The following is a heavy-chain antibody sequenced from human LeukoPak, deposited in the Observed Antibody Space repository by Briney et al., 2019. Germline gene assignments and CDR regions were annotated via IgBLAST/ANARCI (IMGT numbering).Heavy chain of an antibody. V-gene: IGHV1-69*05. CDR2: IIPIFGTA. Sequence: ASVKVSCKASGGTFSSYAISWVRQAPGQGLEWMGGIIPIFGTANYAQKFQGRVTITTDESTSTAYMELSSLRSEDTAVYYCAREGGSYYFGFDYWGQGTLVTASS. CDR3: AREGGSYYFGFDY. J-gene: IGHJ4*02. D-gene: IGHD1-26*01. CDR1: GGTFSSYA.